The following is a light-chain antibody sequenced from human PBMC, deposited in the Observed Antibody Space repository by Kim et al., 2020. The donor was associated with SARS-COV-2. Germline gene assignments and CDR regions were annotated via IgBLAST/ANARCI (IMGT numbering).Light chain of an antibody. V-gene: IGKV1-5*01. J-gene: IGKJ1*01. CDR2: DDS. Sequence: GARVTITCRASQSINIWLAWYQHKPGKAPNLLIYDDSNLESGVPSRCSGSGSGTQFTLTINSLQPDDFATYYCQEYKSDSWTFGQGTKVDIK. CDR1: QSINIW. CDR3: QEYKSDSWT.